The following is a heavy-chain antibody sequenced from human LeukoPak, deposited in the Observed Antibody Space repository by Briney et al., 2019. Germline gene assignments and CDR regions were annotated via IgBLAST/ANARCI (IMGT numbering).Heavy chain of an antibody. Sequence: PSETLSLICTVSGASISSYYWSWIRQPPWKGLEWIGDIYYSGSIKYNPSLKSRVTMSVDTSKNQFSLKLSSVTAADTAIYYCARENPSGYYNRPIDYWGQGTLVTVSS. CDR3: ARENPSGYYNRPIDY. D-gene: IGHD3-22*01. J-gene: IGHJ4*02. CDR1: GASISSYY. V-gene: IGHV4-59*01. CDR2: IYYSGSI.